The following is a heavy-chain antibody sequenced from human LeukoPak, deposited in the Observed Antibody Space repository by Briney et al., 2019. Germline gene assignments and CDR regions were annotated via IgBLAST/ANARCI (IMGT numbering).Heavy chain of an antibody. J-gene: IGHJ5*01. Sequence: GASVKVSCKASGYTFISYLLHWVRQAPGQGLEWMGMINPSGGRTSYAQKFQGRLTMTRDTSTSTVYMELSSLRSEDTAVYYCARDLGLRGVTNWFDSWGQGTLVTVSS. CDR1: GYTFISYL. V-gene: IGHV1-46*01. CDR3: ARDLGLRGVTNWFDS. D-gene: IGHD3-10*01. CDR2: INPSGGRT.